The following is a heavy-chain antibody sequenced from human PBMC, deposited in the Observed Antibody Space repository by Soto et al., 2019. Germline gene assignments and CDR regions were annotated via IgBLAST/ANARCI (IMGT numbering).Heavy chain of an antibody. D-gene: IGHD6-13*01. CDR2: ISYDGSNK. J-gene: IGHJ4*02. V-gene: IGHV3-30*18. Sequence: GGSLRLSCAASGFTFSSYGMHWVRQAPGKGLEWVAVISYDGSNKYYADSVKGRFTISRDNSKNTLYLQMNSLRAEDTAVYYCAKCSSSAVDSYYFDYWGQGTLVTVSS. CDR3: AKCSSSAVDSYYFDY. CDR1: GFTFSSYG.